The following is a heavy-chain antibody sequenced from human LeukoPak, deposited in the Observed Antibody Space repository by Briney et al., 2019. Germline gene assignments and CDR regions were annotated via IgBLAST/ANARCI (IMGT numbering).Heavy chain of an antibody. J-gene: IGHJ4*02. V-gene: IGHV3-72*01. CDR1: GFTFSDHY. CDR2: TRNKVNSYTT. CDR3: ARSMYGEGRRIIDFDY. Sequence: GGSLRLSCAASGFTFSDHYIDWVRQAPGKGLEWVARTRNKVNSYTTAYAASVTGRFTVSRDDSSNSVYLQMNSLKIEDTAVFYCARSMYGEGRRIIDFDYWGQGSLPTVSS. D-gene: IGHD4/OR15-4a*01.